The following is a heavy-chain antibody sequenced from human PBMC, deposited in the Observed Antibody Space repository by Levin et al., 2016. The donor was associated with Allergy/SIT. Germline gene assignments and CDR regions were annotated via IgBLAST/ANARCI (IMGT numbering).Heavy chain of an antibody. V-gene: IGHV1-46*01. J-gene: IGHJ3*02. CDR2: INPSGGST. CDR3: AAQSSGYYYDVNAFDI. D-gene: IGHD3-22*01. Sequence: WVRQAPGQGLEWMGIINPSGGSTSYAQKFQGRVTMTRDTSTSTVYMELSSLRSEDTAVYYCAAQSSGYYYDVNAFDIWGQGTMVTVSS.